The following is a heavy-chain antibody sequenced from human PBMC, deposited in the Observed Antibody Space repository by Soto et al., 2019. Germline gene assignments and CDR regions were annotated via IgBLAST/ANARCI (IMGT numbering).Heavy chain of an antibody. J-gene: IGHJ4*02. CDR2: ISSNGDST. D-gene: IGHD3-10*01. V-gene: IGHV3-64D*06. CDR1: GFTFSTYT. Sequence: TGGSLRLYCSASGFTFSTYTMHWVRQAPGKGLQYVSAISSNGDSTYYADSVKGRFTISRDNSKNTLYLQMSSLRAEDTAVYYCVKSTYYYGPSDYWGQGTLVTVSS. CDR3: VKSTYYYGPSDY.